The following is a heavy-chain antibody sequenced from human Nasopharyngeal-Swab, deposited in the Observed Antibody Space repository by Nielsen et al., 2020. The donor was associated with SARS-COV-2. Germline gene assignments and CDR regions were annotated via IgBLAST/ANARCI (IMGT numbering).Heavy chain of an antibody. J-gene: IGHJ6*02. D-gene: IGHD3-3*01. CDR2: ISSSSTYI. CDR3: ARDGLDYDFWSAYFMDV. Sequence: GGSLRLSCAASGFTFSSYSMNWVRQAPGKGLEWVSSISSSSTYIYYADSVKGRFTISRDSAKSSLYLQMNSLRAEDTAVYYCARDGLDYDFWSAYFMDVWGQGTTVTVSS. CDR1: GFTFSSYS. V-gene: IGHV3-21*06.